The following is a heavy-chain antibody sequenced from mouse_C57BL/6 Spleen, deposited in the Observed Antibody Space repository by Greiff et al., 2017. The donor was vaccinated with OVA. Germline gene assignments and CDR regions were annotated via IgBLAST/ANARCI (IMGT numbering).Heavy chain of an antibody. CDR3: ARWGYGGYFDY. J-gene: IGHJ2*01. V-gene: IGHV1-64*01. CDR1: GYTFTSYW. D-gene: IGHD1-1*01. CDR2: IHPNSGST. Sequence: QVQLQQPGAELVKPGASVKLSCKASGYTFTSYWMHWVKQRPGQGLEWIGMIHPNSGSTNYNEKFKGKATLTVDKSSSTAYMQLSSLTSEDSAVYYCARWGYGGYFDYWGQGTTLTVSS.